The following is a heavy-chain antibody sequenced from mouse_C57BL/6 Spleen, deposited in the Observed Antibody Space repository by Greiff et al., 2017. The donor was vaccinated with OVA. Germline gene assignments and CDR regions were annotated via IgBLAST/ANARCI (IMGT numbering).Heavy chain of an antibody. CDR1: GFTFSSYA. CDR2: ISDGGSYT. CDR3: ARGRGYHDYDVWLDY. V-gene: IGHV5-4*01. D-gene: IGHD2-4*01. J-gene: IGHJ3*01. Sequence: EVQLVESGGGLVKPGGSLKLSCAASGFTFSSYAMSWVRQTPEQRLEWVATISDGGSYTYYPDNVKGRFTISGDNANNNLYLQISRLTSEDTAMYYCARGRGYHDYDVWLDYWGQGTLLTVSA.